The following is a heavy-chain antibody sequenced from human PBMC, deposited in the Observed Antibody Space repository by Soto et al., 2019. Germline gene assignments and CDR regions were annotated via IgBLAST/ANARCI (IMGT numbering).Heavy chain of an antibody. CDR3: ARDLTGTTGYYYYYGMDV. V-gene: IGHV1-69*01. CDR2: IIPIFGTA. CDR1: GGTFSSYA. J-gene: IGHJ6*02. Sequence: QVQLVQSGAEVKKPGSSVKVSCKASGGTFSSYAISWVRQAPGQGLEWMGGIIPIFGTANYAQKFQGRVTITAAESTSTAYMELSSLRSEDTAVYYCARDLTGTTGYYYYYGMDVWGQGTTVTVSS. D-gene: IGHD1-7*01.